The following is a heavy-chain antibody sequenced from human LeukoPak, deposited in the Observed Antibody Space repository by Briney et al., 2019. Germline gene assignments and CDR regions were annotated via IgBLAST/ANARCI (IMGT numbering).Heavy chain of an antibody. D-gene: IGHD3-10*01. V-gene: IGHV3-23*01. CDR1: GFTFSSDA. CDR3: ARCAYYGSGSYYFDY. J-gene: IGHJ4*02. Sequence: GGSLRLSCTSSGFTFSSDAMTWVRQAPGKGLEWVSSISGSGDVTYYADSVKGRFTISRDNSKNTLYLQMNSLRAEDTAVYYCARCAYYGSGSYYFDYWGQGTLVTVSS. CDR2: ISGSGDVT.